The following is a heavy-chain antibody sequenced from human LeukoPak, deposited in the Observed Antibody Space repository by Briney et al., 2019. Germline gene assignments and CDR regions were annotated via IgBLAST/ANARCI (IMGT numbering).Heavy chain of an antibody. CDR1: GYTFTSYY. J-gene: IGHJ6*02. CDR3: ARRDYGGTCMDV. CDR2: INPSGGST. D-gene: IGHD4-23*01. V-gene: IGHV1-46*01. Sequence: ASVKVSCKASGYTFTSYYMHWVRQAPGQGLECMGIINPSGGSTSYAQKFQGRVTMTRDTSTSTVYMELSSLRSEDTAVYYCARRDYGGTCMDVWGQGTTVTVSS.